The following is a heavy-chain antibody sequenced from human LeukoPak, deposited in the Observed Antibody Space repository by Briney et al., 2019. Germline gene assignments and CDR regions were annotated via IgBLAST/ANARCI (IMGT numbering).Heavy chain of an antibody. Sequence: GGSLRLSCAASGFTFSNCGLSWVRQAPGKGLEWVSGIGSSGSTTYYADSVKGRFTISRDNSKNTLYLQMNSLRAEDTAVYYCAKLGGGVTVTGLRYFDYWGQGTLVTVSS. CDR2: IGSSGSTT. D-gene: IGHD6-19*01. J-gene: IGHJ4*02. CDR3: AKLGGGVTVTGLRYFDY. V-gene: IGHV3-23*01. CDR1: GFTFSNCG.